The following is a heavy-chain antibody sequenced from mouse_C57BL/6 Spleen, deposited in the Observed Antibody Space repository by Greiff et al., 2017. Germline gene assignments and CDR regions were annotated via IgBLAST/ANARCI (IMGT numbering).Heavy chain of an antibody. CDR3: ARSYYGSSYYFDY. D-gene: IGHD1-1*01. V-gene: IGHV1-18*01. Sequence: DVKLVESGPELVKPGASVKIPCKASGYTFTDYNMDWVKQSHGKSLEWIGDINPNNGGTIYNQKFKGKATLTVDKSSSTAYMELRSLTSEDTAVYYCARSYYGSSYYFDYWGQGTTLTVSS. J-gene: IGHJ2*01. CDR1: GYTFTDYN. CDR2: INPNNGGT.